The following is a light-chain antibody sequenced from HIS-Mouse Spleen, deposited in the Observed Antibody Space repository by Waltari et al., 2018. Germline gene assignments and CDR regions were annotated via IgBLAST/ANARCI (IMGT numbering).Light chain of an antibody. CDR1: SSDVGSYNL. V-gene: IGLV2-23*01. Sequence: QSALTQPASVSGSPGQSITISCTGTSSDVGSYNLVSWYQPHPGKAPNLMIYEGSKRPSGVSNRFSGSKAGNTASLTISGLQAEDEADYYCCSYAGSSTVVFGGGTKLTVL. CDR3: CSYAGSSTVV. J-gene: IGLJ2*01. CDR2: EGS.